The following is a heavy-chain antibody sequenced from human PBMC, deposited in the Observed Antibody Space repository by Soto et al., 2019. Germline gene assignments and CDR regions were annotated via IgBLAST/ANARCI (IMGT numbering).Heavy chain of an antibody. V-gene: IGHV2-26*01. Sequence: EFRATLGNPTGRLRVTCTVAGFSLSNARMGVSWIRQPPGKALEWLAHIFSNDEKSYSTSLKSRLTISKDTSKSQVVLTMTNMDPVDTATYYCARIRVPAAIAWFDPWGQGTLVTVSS. CDR3: ARIRVPAAIAWFDP. D-gene: IGHD2-2*01. CDR1: GFSLSNARMG. CDR2: IFSNDEK. J-gene: IGHJ5*02.